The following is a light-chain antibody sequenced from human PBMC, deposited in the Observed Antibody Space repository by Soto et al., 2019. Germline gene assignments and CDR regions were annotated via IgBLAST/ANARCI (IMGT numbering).Light chain of an antibody. CDR1: ISNIGGHG. CDR3: ATWDVRLNGYV. V-gene: IGLV1-44*01. J-gene: IGLJ1*01. CDR2: KDD. Sequence: QSALTQPPSVSGAPGQRVSISCSGGISNIGGHGVNWYQHLPGTAPNLVVYKDDQRPSGVPGRFSGSKYGTSASLAISGLQSEDEAEYYCATWDVRLNGYVFGSGTKVTV.